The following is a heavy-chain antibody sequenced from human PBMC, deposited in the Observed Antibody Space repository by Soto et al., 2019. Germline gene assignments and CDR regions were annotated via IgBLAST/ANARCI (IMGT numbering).Heavy chain of an antibody. CDR2: INHSGST. CDR3: ARGQRWLQSAFDY. CDR1: GGSFSGYY. J-gene: IGHJ4*02. Sequence: SETLSLTCAVYGGSFSGYYWSWIRQPPGKGLEWIGEINHSGSTNYNPSLKSRVTISVDTSKNQFSLKLSSVTAADTAVYYCARGQRWLQSAFDYWGQGTLVTVSS. D-gene: IGHD5-12*01. V-gene: IGHV4-34*01.